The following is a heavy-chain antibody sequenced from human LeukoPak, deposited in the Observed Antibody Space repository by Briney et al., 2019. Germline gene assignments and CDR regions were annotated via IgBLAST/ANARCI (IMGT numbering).Heavy chain of an antibody. CDR1: GFTFSNFG. CDR3: ARDSVYASMVFDY. V-gene: IGHV3-33*01. D-gene: IGHD3-10*01. J-gene: IGHJ4*02. Sequence: GRSLRLSCAASGFTFSNFGIHWVRQAPGKGLDWVSFIRNDGSNKDYADSVRGRFTISRDNSKNILYLQMNSLRAEDSAVYYCARDSVYASMVFDYWGQGILVTVSS. CDR2: IRNDGSNK.